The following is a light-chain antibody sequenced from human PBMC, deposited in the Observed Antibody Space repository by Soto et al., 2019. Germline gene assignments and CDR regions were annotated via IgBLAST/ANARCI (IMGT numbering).Light chain of an antibody. CDR3: SSYTSSSTRV. CDR2: EVS. J-gene: IGLJ1*01. V-gene: IGLV2-14*03. CDR1: SSDVGAYDY. Sequence: QSVLTQPASVSGSPGQSITISRTGTSSDVGAYDYVSWYQQHPGKAPKLMIYEVSNRPSGVSNRFSGSKSVNTATLTISGLQADDEADYYCSSYTSSSTRVFGTGTKVTVL.